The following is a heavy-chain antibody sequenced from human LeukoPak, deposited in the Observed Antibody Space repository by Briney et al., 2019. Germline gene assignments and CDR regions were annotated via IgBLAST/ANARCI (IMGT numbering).Heavy chain of an antibody. V-gene: IGHV4-61*02. D-gene: IGHD3-22*01. CDR3: ARDAGRSGYSS. CDR2: IYTSGST. J-gene: IGHJ5*02. Sequence: SQTLSLTCTVSGGSISSGSYYWSWIRQPAGKGLEWIGRIYTSGSTNYNPSLKSRVTISVDTSKNQFSLKLSSVTAADTAVYYCARDAGRSGYSSWGQGTLVTVSS. CDR1: GGSISSGSYY.